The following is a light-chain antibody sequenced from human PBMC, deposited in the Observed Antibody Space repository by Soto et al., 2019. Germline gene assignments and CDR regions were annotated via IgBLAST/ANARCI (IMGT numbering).Light chain of an antibody. J-gene: IGKJ1*01. CDR2: GAS. V-gene: IGKV3-15*01. CDR3: QQYNNWPPWT. Sequence: EIVMTQSPATLSVSPGERATLFCRSSQSVSSNLAGYQQKAGQAPRLLIYGASTRATGIPARFSGSGSGTDLTHTISSTQSEDFAVYYCQQYNNWPPWTFGQGTKVEIK. CDR1: QSVSSN.